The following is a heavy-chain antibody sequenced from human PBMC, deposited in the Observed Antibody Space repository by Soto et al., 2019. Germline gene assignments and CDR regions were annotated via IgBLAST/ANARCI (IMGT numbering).Heavy chain of an antibody. J-gene: IGHJ4*02. V-gene: IGHV3-53*01. Sequence: VQLVESGGGLIQPGGSLRLSCAVSGFTVSNNYMSWVRQAPGKGLEGVSVIYSGGYTAYGDSVKGRFTISRDNSKNTIQPQNNGRGGGDGGFFCWADRPGGGGYWGQGTLVTVSS. CDR3: ADRPGGGGY. CDR1: GFTVSNNY. CDR2: IYSGGYT. D-gene: IGHD3-10*01.